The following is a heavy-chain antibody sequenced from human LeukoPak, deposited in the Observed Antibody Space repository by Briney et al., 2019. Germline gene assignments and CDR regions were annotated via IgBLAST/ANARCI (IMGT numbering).Heavy chain of an antibody. CDR2: ISGSGGRT. V-gene: IGHV3-23*01. CDR1: GFTFSSFE. J-gene: IGHJ4*02. D-gene: IGHD6-13*01. CDR3: AKLIVAAGTNY. Sequence: PGGSLRLSCAASGFTFSSFEMNWVRQASGKGLEWVSAISGSGGRTYYTDSVKGRFTISRDNSKNTLFLQMNSLRAEDTAVYYCAKLIVAAGTNYWGQGTLVTVSS.